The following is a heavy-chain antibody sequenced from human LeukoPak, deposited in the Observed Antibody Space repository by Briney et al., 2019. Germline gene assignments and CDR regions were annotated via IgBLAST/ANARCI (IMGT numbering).Heavy chain of an antibody. CDR2: IYYSGST. V-gene: IGHV4-59*01. J-gene: IGHJ4*02. D-gene: IGHD6-19*01. CDR1: GGSISSYY. Sequence: SGTLSLTCTVSGGSISSYYWSWIRQPPGKGLEWIGYIYYSGSTNYNPSLKSRVTISVDTSKNQFSLKLSSVTAADTAVYYCARGGSSGWYEGRFDYWGQGTLVTVSS. CDR3: ARGGSSGWYEGRFDY.